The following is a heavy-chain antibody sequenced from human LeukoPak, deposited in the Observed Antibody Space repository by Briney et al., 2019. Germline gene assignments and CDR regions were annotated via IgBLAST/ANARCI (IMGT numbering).Heavy chain of an antibody. V-gene: IGHV3-30-3*01. J-gene: IGHJ4*02. CDR3: ARDANGAASPFDY. CDR1: GFTFSSYW. CDR2: ISYDGSNK. Sequence: HPGGSLRLSCVASGFTFSSYWMHWVRQAPGKGLEWVAVISYDGSNKYYADSVKGRFTISRDNSKNTLYLQMNSLRAEDTAVYYCARDANGAASPFDYWGQGTLVTVSS. D-gene: IGHD2-15*01.